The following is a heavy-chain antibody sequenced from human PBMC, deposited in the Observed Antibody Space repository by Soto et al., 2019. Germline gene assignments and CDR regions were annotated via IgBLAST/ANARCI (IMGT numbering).Heavy chain of an antibody. V-gene: IGHV3-74*01. D-gene: IGHD2-2*01. CDR2: INGDGSST. J-gene: IGHJ3*01. CDR3: ARAQLLPDDAFDA. Sequence: GGSLRLSCAASGFTFSNFWMHWVRQAPGKGPVWVSRINGDGSSTSHADSVKGRFTISRDNAENTLFLQMSGLRAEDTAVYYCARAQLLPDDAFDAWGRGTVVTVS. CDR1: GFTFSNFW.